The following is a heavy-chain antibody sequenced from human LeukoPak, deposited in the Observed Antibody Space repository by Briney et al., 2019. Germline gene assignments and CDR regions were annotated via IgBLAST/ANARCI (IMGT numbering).Heavy chain of an antibody. J-gene: IGHJ3*02. Sequence: PSETLSLTCTVSGDSINNYYWNWIRQPAGKGLEWIGCFYASGSTNYNPSLKSRVTMSVDTSKNRFSLKLSSVTAADTAVYYCARDRTVTHAFDIWGQGTMVTVSS. CDR2: FYASGST. D-gene: IGHD4-17*01. CDR1: GDSINNYY. V-gene: IGHV4-4*07. CDR3: ARDRTVTHAFDI.